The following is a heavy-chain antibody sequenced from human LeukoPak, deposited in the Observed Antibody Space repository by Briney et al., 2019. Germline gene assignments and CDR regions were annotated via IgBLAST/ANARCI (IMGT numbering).Heavy chain of an antibody. CDR3: ARDFGVNYFFDY. D-gene: IGHD3-3*01. CDR1: GFIFGDYA. Sequence: GGSLRLSCTASGFIFGDYAMSWVRQAPDKGLEWVAFISYDGNNKYYADSVKGRFTISRDNSKNTLYLQMNSLRAEDTAVYYCARDFGVNYFFDYWGQGTLVTVSS. CDR2: ISYDGNNK. V-gene: IGHV3-30-3*01. J-gene: IGHJ4*02.